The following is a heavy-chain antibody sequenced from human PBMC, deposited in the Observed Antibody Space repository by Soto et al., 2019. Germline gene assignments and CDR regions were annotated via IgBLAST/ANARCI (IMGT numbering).Heavy chain of an antibody. J-gene: IGHJ3*02. CDR1: GFTFSSYG. CDR2: ICFDGSNQ. Sequence: GGSLRLSCAASGFTFSSYGMHWVRQAPGKGLEWVAVICFDGSNQYYAESVKGRFTISRDNSKNTLYLQMNSLRAEDTAVYYCARSQDAFDIWGQGTMVTVSS. V-gene: IGHV3-33*01. CDR3: ARSQDAFDI.